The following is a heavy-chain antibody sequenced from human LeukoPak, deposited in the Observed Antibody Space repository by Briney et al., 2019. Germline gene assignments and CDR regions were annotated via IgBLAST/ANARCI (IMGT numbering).Heavy chain of an antibody. D-gene: IGHD2-2*01. Sequence: ASVKVSCKASGYTFTNYGISWVRQAPGQGLEWMGWINPNSGGTNYAQKFQGRVTMTRDTSISTAYMELSRLRSDDTAVYYCAGDLVPAAIPLLYMDVWGKGTTVTVSS. V-gene: IGHV1-2*02. CDR3: AGDLVPAAIPLLYMDV. CDR2: INPNSGGT. J-gene: IGHJ6*03. CDR1: GYTFTNYG.